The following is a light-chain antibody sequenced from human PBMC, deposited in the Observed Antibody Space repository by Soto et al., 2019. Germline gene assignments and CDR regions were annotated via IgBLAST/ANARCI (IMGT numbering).Light chain of an antibody. V-gene: IGLV2-11*01. J-gene: IGLJ2*01. CDR3: CSYAGLYTVV. CDR1: SNDVGGFNY. Sequence: QSVLTQPRSVSGSPGQSVTISCTGTSNDVGGFNYVSWYRQHPGKAPKVMIYDVTKRPSGVPDRFSGSKSGNTASLTISGLQADDEAAYYCCSYAGLYTVVFGGGTKLTVL. CDR2: DVT.